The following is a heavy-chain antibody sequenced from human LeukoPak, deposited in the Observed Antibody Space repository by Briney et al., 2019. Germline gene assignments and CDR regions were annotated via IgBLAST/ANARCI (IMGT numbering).Heavy chain of an antibody. D-gene: IGHD3-22*01. V-gene: IGHV3-66*01. Sequence: GGSLRLSCAASGFTVSSNYMSWVRQAPGKGLEWVSVIYSGGSTYYADSVKGRFTISRDNSKNTLYLQMNSLRAEDTAVYYCARVAQPRITMIVVVMDDAFDIWGQGTMVTVPS. CDR3: ARVAQPRITMIVVVMDDAFDI. J-gene: IGHJ3*02. CDR1: GFTVSSNY. CDR2: IYSGGST.